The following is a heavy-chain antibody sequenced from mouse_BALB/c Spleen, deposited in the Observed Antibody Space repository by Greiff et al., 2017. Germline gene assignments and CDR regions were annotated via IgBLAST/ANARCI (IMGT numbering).Heavy chain of an antibody. Sequence: QVRLKESGAELARPGASVKLSCKASGYTFTSYWMQWVKQRPGQGLEWIGAIYPGDGDTRYTQKFKGKATLTADKSSSTAYMQLSSLASEDSAVYYCARDDYFDYWGQGTTLTVSS. J-gene: IGHJ2*01. CDR1: GYTFTSYW. D-gene: IGHD2-3*01. CDR2: IYPGDGDT. V-gene: IGHV1-87*01. CDR3: ARDDYFDY.